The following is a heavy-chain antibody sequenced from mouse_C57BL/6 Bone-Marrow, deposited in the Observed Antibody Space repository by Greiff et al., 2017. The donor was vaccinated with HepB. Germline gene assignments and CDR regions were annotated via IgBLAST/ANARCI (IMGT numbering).Heavy chain of an antibody. J-gene: IGHJ1*03. D-gene: IGHD1-1*01. CDR1: GFTFSSYA. CDR3: ARCLNTAVGYVDV. CDR2: ISDGGSDT. V-gene: IGHV5-4*03. Sequence: EVKLVESGAGLVKPGGSLKLSCAASGFTFSSYAMSWVRQTPEKSLEWVATISDGGSDTYYPDKVKGRFTISRDNAKNNPYLQMSHLTSEDTAMYYCARCLNTAVGYVDVGGTGTTVTVTA.